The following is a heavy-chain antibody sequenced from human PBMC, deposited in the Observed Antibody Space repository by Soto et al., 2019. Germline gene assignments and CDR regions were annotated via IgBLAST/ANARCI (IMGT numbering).Heavy chain of an antibody. J-gene: IGHJ4*02. V-gene: IGHV3-30-3*01. D-gene: IGHD5-18*01. CDR3: ARGDTAMAYYFDY. CDR1: GFTFSSYA. Sequence: HPGGSLRLSCSASGFTFSSYAMHWVRQAPGKGLEWVAVISYDGSNKYYADSVKGRFTISRDNSKNTLYLQMNSLRAEDTAVYYCARGDTAMAYYFDYWGQGTLVTV. CDR2: ISYDGSNK.